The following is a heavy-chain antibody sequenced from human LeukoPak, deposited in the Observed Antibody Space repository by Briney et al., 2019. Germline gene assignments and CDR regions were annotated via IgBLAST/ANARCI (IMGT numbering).Heavy chain of an antibody. CDR2: IHRSGST. D-gene: IGHD1-14*01. J-gene: IGHJ4*02. CDR3: AREIVGGFNPGAY. V-gene: IGHV4-59*12. Sequence: SETLSLTFPVSPDSTTSNFWGWVRQAPGKGLEWNGEIHRSGSTNYNPSLQSRVTISIDRSKNQIALELSSVTAADTAVYYCAREIVGGFNPGAYWGQGTLVTVSS. CDR1: PDSTTSNF.